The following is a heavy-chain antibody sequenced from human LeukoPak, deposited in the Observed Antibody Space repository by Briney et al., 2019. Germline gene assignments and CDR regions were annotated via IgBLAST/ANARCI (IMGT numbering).Heavy chain of an antibody. Sequence: ASVKVSCKASGYTFTSYGISWVRQAPGQGLEWMGWISAYNGNTNYAQKLQGRVTMTTDTSTSTAYMELRSLRSDDTAVYYCARHRLTELAYCGVDCYSFDYWGQGTLVTVSS. D-gene: IGHD2-21*01. CDR3: ARHRLTELAYCGVDCYSFDY. CDR2: ISAYNGNT. V-gene: IGHV1-18*01. J-gene: IGHJ4*02. CDR1: GYTFTSYG.